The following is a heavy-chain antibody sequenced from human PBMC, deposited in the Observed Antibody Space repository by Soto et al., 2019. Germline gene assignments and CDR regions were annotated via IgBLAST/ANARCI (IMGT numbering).Heavy chain of an antibody. J-gene: IGHJ3*02. CDR2: MNPNSGNT. D-gene: IGHD2-15*01. CDR1: GYTFTSYD. V-gene: IGHV1-8*01. CDR3: ARLTETRLYCSGSSCYFLVDDAFDI. Sequence: ASVKVSCKASGYTFTSYDINWVRQATGQGLEWMGWMNPNSGNTGYAQKFQGRVTMTRNTSISTAYMELSSLRSEDTAVYYCARLTETRLYCSGSSCYFLVDDAFDIWGQGTMVTVSS.